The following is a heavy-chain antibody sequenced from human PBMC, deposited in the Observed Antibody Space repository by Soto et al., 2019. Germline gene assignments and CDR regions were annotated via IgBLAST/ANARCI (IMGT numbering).Heavy chain of an antibody. CDR3: ASQGSYSYATA. CDR1: GGTFSSYA. J-gene: IGHJ5*02. CDR2: IIPIFGTA. Sequence: ASVKVSCKASGGTFSSYAISWVRQAPGQGLEWMGGIIPIFGTANYAQKFQGRVTVTADESTSTAYMELSSLRSEDTAVYYCASQGSYSYATAWGQGTLVTVSS. D-gene: IGHD5-18*01. V-gene: IGHV1-69*13.